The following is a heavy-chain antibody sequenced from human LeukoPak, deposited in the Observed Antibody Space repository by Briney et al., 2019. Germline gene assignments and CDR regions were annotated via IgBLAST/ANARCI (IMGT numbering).Heavy chain of an antibody. CDR3: ARGDYDYVWGSYRYGYYFDY. D-gene: IGHD3-16*02. J-gene: IGHJ4*02. Sequence: SETLSLTCTVSGGSVSSGSYYWSWIRQPPGKGLEWIGYIYYSGSTNYNPSLKSRVTISVDTSKNQFSLKLSSVTAADTAVYYCARGDYDYVWGSYRYGYYFDYWGQGTLVTVSS. CDR2: IYYSGST. V-gene: IGHV4-61*01. CDR1: GGSVSSGSYY.